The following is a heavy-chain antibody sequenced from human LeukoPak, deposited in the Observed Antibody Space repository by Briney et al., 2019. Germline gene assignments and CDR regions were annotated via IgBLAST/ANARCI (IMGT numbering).Heavy chain of an antibody. Sequence: GGSLRPSCAASGFTFSSYWMSWVRQAPGKGLEWVANIKQDGSEKYYVDSVKGRFTISRDNAKNSLYLQMNSLRAEDTAVYYCARDGGLLLWFGESDVWGQGTTVTVSS. CDR1: GFTFSSYW. D-gene: IGHD3-10*01. J-gene: IGHJ6*02. CDR2: IKQDGSEK. V-gene: IGHV3-7*01. CDR3: ARDGGLLLWFGESDV.